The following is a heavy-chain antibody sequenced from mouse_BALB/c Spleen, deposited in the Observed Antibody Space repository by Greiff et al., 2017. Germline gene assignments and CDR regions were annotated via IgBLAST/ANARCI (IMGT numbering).Heavy chain of an antibody. V-gene: IGHV5-9-4*01. CDR3: ARLTTATGYYAMDY. D-gene: IGHD1-2*01. J-gene: IGHJ4*01. Sequence: EVMLVESGGGLVKPGGSLKLSCAASGFTFSSYAMSWVRQSPEKRLEWVAEISSGGSYTYYPDTVTGRFTISRDNAKNTLYLEMSSLRSEDTAMYYCARLTTATGYYAMDYWGQGTSVTVSS. CDR2: ISSGGSYT. CDR1: GFTFSSYA.